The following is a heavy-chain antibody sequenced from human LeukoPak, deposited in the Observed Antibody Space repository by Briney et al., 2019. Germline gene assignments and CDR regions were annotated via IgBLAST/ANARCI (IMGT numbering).Heavy chain of an antibody. J-gene: IGHJ2*01. CDR2: LYSGSST. CDR1: GFSVSTNY. Sequence: PGGSLRLSCAASGFSVSTNYMNSVRQAPGKGLEWVSILYSGSSTYYTDSVKGRFTISRDNSRNTLYLHMTNLRAEDTAVYYCARVGDHYHWYLDLWGRGSLLTVSS. D-gene: IGHD3-10*01. CDR3: ARVGDHYHWYLDL. V-gene: IGHV3-53*01.